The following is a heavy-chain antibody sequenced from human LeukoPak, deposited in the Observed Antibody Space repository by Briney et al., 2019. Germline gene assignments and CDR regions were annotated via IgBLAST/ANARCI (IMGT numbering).Heavy chain of an antibody. Sequence: GGSLRLSCAASGFTFSSYAMHWVRQAPGKGLEWVAVISYDGSNKYYADSVKGRFTISRDNSKNTLYLQMNSLRAEDTAVYYCARGPASLAEYFQHWGQGTLVTVSS. CDR1: GFTFSSYA. CDR2: ISYDGSNK. J-gene: IGHJ1*01. CDR3: ARGPASLAEYFQH. V-gene: IGHV3-30*04.